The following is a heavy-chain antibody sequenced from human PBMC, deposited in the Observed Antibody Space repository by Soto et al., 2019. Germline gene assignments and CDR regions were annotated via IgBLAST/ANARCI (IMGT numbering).Heavy chain of an antibody. CDR1: GYTFTSYG. J-gene: IGHJ4*02. D-gene: IGHD2-15*01. CDR3: ARTGQYCSGGSCYSVDY. Sequence: QVQLVQSGAEVKKPGASVKVSCKASGYTFTSYGISWVRQAPGQGLEWMGWISAYNGNTNYAQKLQGRVTMTTDTHTRTAYMGLRSLRSDETAVYYCARTGQYCSGGSCYSVDYWGQGTLVTVSS. V-gene: IGHV1-18*01. CDR2: ISAYNGNT.